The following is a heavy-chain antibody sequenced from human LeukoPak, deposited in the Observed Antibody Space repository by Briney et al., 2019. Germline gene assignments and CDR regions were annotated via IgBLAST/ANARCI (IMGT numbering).Heavy chain of an antibody. CDR3: ARDPVPYYYGSGSYYNYWFDP. D-gene: IGHD3-10*01. J-gene: IGHJ5*02. V-gene: IGHV3-21*01. CDR2: ISSSSSYI. Sequence: GGSLRLSCAASGFTFSSYSMNWVRQAPGKGLEWVSSISSSSSYIYYADSVKGRFTISRDNAENSLYLQMNSLRAEDTAVYYCARDPVPYYYGSGSYYNYWFDPWGQGTLVTVSS. CDR1: GFTFSSYS.